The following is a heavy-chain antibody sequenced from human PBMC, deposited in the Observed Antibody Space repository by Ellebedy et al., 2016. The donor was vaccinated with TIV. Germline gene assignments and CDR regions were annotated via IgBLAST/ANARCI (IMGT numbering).Heavy chain of an antibody. D-gene: IGHD3-9*01. CDR3: ARGPYYDILTGYSEGDAFDI. V-gene: IGHV4-39*07. J-gene: IGHJ3*02. Sequence: SETLSLTCTVSGGSISSSSYYWVWFRQSPGKGLEWIGSIHYSGTTYYNPSLKSRITISVDTSKNQFSLKLSSVTAADTAVYYCARGPYYDILTGYSEGDAFDIWGQGTMVTVSS. CDR1: GGSISSSSYY. CDR2: IHYSGTT.